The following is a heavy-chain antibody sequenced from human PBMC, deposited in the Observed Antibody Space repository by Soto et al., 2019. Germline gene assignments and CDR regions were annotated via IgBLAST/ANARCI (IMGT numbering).Heavy chain of an antibody. Sequence: EVQLLESGGGLVQPGGSLRLSCAASGFTFSSYAMSWVRQAPGKGLEWVSAISGSGGSTYYADSVKGRFTISRDNSKNTLYLQRNSLRAEDTAVYYCAREAVVPYYYYYGMDVWGQGTTVTVSS. CDR3: AREAVVPYYYYYGMDV. D-gene: IGHD2-15*01. CDR1: GFTFSSYA. J-gene: IGHJ6*02. CDR2: ISGSGGST. V-gene: IGHV3-23*01.